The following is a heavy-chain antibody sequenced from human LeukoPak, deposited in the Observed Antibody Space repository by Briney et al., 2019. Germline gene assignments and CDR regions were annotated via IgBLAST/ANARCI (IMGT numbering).Heavy chain of an antibody. J-gene: IGHJ6*02. CDR2: IIPIFGTA. CDR3: ARDDAHRYYYYGMDV. Sequence: SVKVSCKASGGTFSSYAISWVRQAPGQGLEWMGGIIPIFGTANYAQKFQGRVTITADESTSTAYMELSSLRSEDTAVYYCARDDAHRYYYYGMDVWGQGTTVTVSS. CDR1: GGTFSSYA. V-gene: IGHV1-69*01.